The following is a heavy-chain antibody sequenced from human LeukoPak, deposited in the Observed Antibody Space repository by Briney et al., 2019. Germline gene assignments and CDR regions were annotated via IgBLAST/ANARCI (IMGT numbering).Heavy chain of an antibody. Sequence: PGGSLRLSCSASGFTFSSYTMHWVRQAPGEGLEYVSGISKNGGSTYYADSVKGRFTISRDNSKNPLYLQMGSLRAEDTAVHYCVADPVGGSSSYSYWGQGTLVTVSS. D-gene: IGHD3-22*01. J-gene: IGHJ4*02. CDR1: GFTFSSYT. CDR3: VADPVGGSSSYSY. CDR2: ISKNGGST. V-gene: IGHV3-64D*09.